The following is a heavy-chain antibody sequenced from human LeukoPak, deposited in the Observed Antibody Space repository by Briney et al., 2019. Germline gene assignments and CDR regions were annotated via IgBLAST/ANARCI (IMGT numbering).Heavy chain of an antibody. V-gene: IGHV3-30-3*01. J-gene: IGHJ4*02. CDR2: ISSDGSNK. CDR3: ARDSVHITMIVVVTPDF. Sequence: TGGSLRLSRAASGFSFSDYTFHWVRQAPGKGLEWVALISSDGSNKYYADSVKGRFTISRDNSKNTLYLQMDSLRAEDTAVYYCARDSVHITMIVVVTPDFWGQGTLVTVSS. CDR1: GFSFSDYT. D-gene: IGHD3-22*01.